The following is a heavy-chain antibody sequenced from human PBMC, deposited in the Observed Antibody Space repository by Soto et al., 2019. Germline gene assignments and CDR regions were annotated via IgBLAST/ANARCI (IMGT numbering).Heavy chain of an antibody. J-gene: IGHJ4*02. Sequence: SGPTLVNPTETLTLTCTVSGFSLSNARMGVSWIRQPPGKALEWLAHIFSNDEKSYSTSLKSRLTISKDTSKSQVVLTMTNMDPVDTATYYCARILRYCSSTSCHYLDYWGQGTLVTVSS. CDR1: GFSLSNARMG. CDR3: ARILRYCSSTSCHYLDY. CDR2: IFSNDEK. D-gene: IGHD2-2*01. V-gene: IGHV2-26*01.